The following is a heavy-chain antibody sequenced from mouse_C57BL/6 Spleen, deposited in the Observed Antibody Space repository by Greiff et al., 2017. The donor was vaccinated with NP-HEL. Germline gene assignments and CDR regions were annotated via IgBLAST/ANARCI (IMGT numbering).Heavy chain of an antibody. CDR2: IHPNSGST. D-gene: IGHD2-4*01. V-gene: IGHV1-64*01. CDR1: GYTFTSYW. J-gene: IGHJ1*03. Sequence: QVQLQQSGAELVKPGASVKLSCKASGYTFTSYWMHWVKQRPGQGLEWIGMIHPNSGSTNYNEKFKSKATLTVDKSSSTAYMQLSSLTSEDSAVYYCARMGEYDYDGWYFDVWGTGTTVTVSS. CDR3: ARMGEYDYDGWYFDV.